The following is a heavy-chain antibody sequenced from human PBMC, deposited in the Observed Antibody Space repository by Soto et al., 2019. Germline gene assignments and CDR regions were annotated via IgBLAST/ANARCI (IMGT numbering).Heavy chain of an antibody. J-gene: IGHJ4*02. D-gene: IGHD3-16*01. CDR3: AKAYFVWSSEQPYYFDY. Sequence: EVQLLDSGGGLVQPGGSLRLSCAASGFTFSNYAMTWVRQGPGKGLEWVSGIRGSGGRSYYADSVKGRFTISRDNSKSTLYLQRNSLRAEDTAVYYCAKAYFVWSSEQPYYFDYWGQGTLVTVSS. CDR2: IRGSGGRS. CDR1: GFTFSNYA. V-gene: IGHV3-23*01.